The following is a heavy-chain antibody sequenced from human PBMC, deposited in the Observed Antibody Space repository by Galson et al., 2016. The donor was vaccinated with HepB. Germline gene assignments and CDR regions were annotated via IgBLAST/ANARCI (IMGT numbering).Heavy chain of an antibody. CDR1: GYNFVSYG. J-gene: IGHJ6*02. CDR3: AREHLTGDYSYYGMDL. Sequence: SVKVSCKASGYNFVSYGNSWVRQAPGQGLEWVAWISGDNVNRKSAPRFQGRVTMTTDTSTSTANMELRSLRSDDTAVYYCAREHLTGDYSYYGMDLWGQGTTVTVSS. D-gene: IGHD1-1*01. V-gene: IGHV1-18*01. CDR2: ISGDNVNR.